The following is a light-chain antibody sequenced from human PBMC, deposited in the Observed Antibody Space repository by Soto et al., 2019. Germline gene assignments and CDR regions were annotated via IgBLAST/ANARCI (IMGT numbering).Light chain of an antibody. CDR1: SSDVGGYNY. CDR2: DVS. J-gene: IGLJ1*01. CDR3: SSYTSSSAYV. Sequence: SALTQPASVSGSPGQSITISCTGTSSDVGGYNYVSWYQQHPGKAPKLMIYDVSNRPSGVSNRFSGSKSGNTASLTIFGLKNEGEADYYCSSYTSSSAYVFGTGTKVXVL. V-gene: IGLV2-14*01.